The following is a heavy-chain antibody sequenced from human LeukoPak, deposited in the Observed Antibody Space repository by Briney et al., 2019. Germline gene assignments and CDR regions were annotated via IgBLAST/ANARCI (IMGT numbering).Heavy chain of an antibody. CDR3: ARNNLQQWRYGMDV. Sequence: PGGSLRLSCAASGFTFSNTYMSWVRQTPGGGLECVSLIYSGGITYYADSVKGRFTISRDNSKNTLSLQMTSLRDEDTAVYYCARNNLQQWRYGMDVWGQGTTVTVSS. J-gene: IGHJ6*02. D-gene: IGHD6-19*01. CDR1: GFTFSNTY. CDR2: IYSGGIT. V-gene: IGHV3-53*01.